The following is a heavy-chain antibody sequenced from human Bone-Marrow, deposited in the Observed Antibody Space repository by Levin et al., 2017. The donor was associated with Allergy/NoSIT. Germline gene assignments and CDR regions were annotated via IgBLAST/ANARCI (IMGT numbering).Heavy chain of an antibody. CDR1: GGSMSNYY. V-gene: IGHV4-59*01. CDR2: IYFTGSI. D-gene: IGHD2-2*01. Sequence: PSQTLSLTCTVSGGSMSNYYWSWIRQPPGKGLEWMGYIYFTGSINYNPSLKSRVSISVDAPKNQFSLNLSSVTAADTAVYYCARLISSSRNLYNWFDPWGQGTLVTVSS. CDR3: ARLISSSRNLYNWFDP. J-gene: IGHJ5*02.